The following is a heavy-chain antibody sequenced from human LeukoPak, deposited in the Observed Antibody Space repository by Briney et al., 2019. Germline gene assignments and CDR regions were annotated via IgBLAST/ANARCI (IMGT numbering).Heavy chain of an antibody. J-gene: IGHJ4*02. Sequence: GSLRLSCAASGFSFSSNAMHWVRQAPGKGLEYVSGISSNGGSTYYAISVKGRFTISRDNSKKTLYLEMGSLRADDMVVYYCASTYYYDNNGYYPFDYWGQGTLVTVSS. CDR2: ISSNGGST. CDR1: GFSFSSNA. V-gene: IGHV3-64*01. D-gene: IGHD3-22*01. CDR3: ASTYYYDNNGYYPFDY.